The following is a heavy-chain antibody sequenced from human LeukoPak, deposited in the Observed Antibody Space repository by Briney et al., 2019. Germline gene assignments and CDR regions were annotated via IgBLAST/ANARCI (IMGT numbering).Heavy chain of an antibody. V-gene: IGHV3-74*01. D-gene: IGHD6-6*01. Sequence: GGSLRLSCAASGFTFSSYWMHWVRQAPGKGLVWVSRIKSDGSSTSYAEFVKGRFTISRDNAKNTLYLQMNSLRAEDTAVYYCARRSAARDAVDIWGQGTMVTASS. CDR1: GFTFSSYW. CDR3: ARRSAARDAVDI. J-gene: IGHJ3*02. CDR2: IKSDGSST.